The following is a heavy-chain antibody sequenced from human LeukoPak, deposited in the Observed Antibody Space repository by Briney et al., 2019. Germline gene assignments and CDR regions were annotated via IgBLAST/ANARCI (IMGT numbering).Heavy chain of an antibody. CDR1: GVPISSGGYY. CDR3: ASVRCTSSSCYQGGFDI. Sequence: TWETLSLTCTVSGVPISSGGYYCTWVRQHPGQGLEWIGYIYYSESSSYNPSLKSRASISLDTSQNQFSLKLSSVTAADTAVYYCASVRCTSSSCYQGGFDIWGQGTMVTVSS. V-gene: IGHV4-31*03. J-gene: IGHJ3*02. CDR2: IYYSESS. D-gene: IGHD2-2*01.